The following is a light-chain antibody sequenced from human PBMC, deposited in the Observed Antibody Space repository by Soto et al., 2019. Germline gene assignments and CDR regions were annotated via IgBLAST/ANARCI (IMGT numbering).Light chain of an antibody. J-gene: IGKJ1*01. CDR1: QGTNNF. CDR2: DAS. V-gene: IGKV1-16*02. CDR3: QQYHSYHPS. Sequence: DIQMTQSPSSLSASVGDRVTITCRASQGTNNFLAWFQQKPWKAPKALIYDASTFQTGVPSKLTGSGSETDFTLTINSLQPEDFATDDCQQYHSYHPSFGQGTQVEIK.